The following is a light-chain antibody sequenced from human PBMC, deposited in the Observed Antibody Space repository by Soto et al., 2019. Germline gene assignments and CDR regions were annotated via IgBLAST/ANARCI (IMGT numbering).Light chain of an antibody. Sequence: QSVLTQPASVSGSPGQSIPISCTGTSSDVVSYNLVSWYQQHPGKAPKLMIYEGSKRPSGVSNRFSGSKSGNTASLTISGLQAEDEADYYCCSYAGSSTVVFGGGTTLTVL. CDR3: CSYAGSSTVV. CDR2: EGS. J-gene: IGLJ2*01. CDR1: SSDVVSYNL. V-gene: IGLV2-23*01.